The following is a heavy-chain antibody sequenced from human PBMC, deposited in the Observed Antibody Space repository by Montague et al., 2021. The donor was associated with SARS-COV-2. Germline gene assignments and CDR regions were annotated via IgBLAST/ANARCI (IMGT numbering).Heavy chain of an antibody. CDR2: ISSDGAKK. V-gene: IGHV3-33*01. J-gene: IGHJ6*02. D-gene: IGHD3-10*01. CDR3: ARDLARGVSDYYTMGV. CDR1: GFYFRDYG. Sequence: SLRLSCAASGFYFRDYGVHWVRQAPGKGLEWVAIISSDGAKKHYAESLKGRFTMSRDNSIYTVYLQMNSLRVDDTAVYYCARDLARGVSDYYTMGVWGQGTTVIVSS.